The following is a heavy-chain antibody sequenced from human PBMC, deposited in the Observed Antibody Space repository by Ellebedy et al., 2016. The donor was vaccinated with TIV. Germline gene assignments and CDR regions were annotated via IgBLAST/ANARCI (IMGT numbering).Heavy chain of an antibody. CDR2: VNGDGRST. J-gene: IGHJ4*02. V-gene: IGHV3-74*01. CDR3: ARDPYDGWAVR. CDR1: GFTFYSYW. D-gene: IGHD3-16*01. Sequence: GESLKISCAASGFTFYSYWMHWVRQAPGKGLVWVSRVNGDGRSTRYADSVKGRFTISRDNAKNSLYLQMNSLRAEDTAVYYCARDPYDGWAVRWGQGILVIVSS.